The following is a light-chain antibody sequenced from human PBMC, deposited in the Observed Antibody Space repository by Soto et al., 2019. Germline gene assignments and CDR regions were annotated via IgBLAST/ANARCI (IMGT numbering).Light chain of an antibody. V-gene: IGLV2-14*01. CDR1: SSDIGTYDY. Sequence: QSALTQPASVSGSPGQSITISCTGTSSDIGTYDYVSWYQQSPGKAPKLLISDVTHRPSGVSSRFSGSKSGNTASLTIAGLQAEDEADYYCSSYTGTSNVVAFDGGTQLTVL. CDR2: DVT. CDR3: SSYTGTSNVVA. J-gene: IGLJ2*01.